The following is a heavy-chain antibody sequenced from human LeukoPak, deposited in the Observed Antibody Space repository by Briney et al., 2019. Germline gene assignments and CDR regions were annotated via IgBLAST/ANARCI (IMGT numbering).Heavy chain of an antibody. D-gene: IGHD2-15*01. CDR3: ARRRYCSGGSCYYYYYYGMDV. CDR1: GGSFSGYY. V-gene: IGHV4-34*01. J-gene: IGHJ6*04. Sequence: SETLSLTCAVYGGSFSGYYWSWIRQPPGKGLEWIGDINHSGSTNYNPSLKSRVTISVDTSKNQFSLKLSSVTAADTAVYYCARRRYCSGGSCYYYYYYGMDVWGKGTTVTVSS. CDR2: INHSGST.